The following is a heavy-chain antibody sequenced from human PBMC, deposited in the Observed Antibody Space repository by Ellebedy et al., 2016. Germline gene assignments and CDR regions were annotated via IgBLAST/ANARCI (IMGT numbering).Heavy chain of an antibody. V-gene: IGHV4-59*08. D-gene: IGHD2-21*02. CDR1: GGSISNYY. J-gene: IGHJ3*02. CDR2: SHYSGNT. CDR3: ARNYCGDDCFAFDI. Sequence: GSLRLSCTVSGGSISNYYWSWIRQPPGKGLQWIGYSHYSGNTKYNPSLKSRVSISVDTSKNQFSLKLSSATAADTAVYYCARNYCGDDCFAFDIWGQGTMVTVSS.